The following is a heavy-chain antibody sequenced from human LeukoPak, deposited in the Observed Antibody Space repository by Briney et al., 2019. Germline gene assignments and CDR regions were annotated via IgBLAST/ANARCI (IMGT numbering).Heavy chain of an antibody. J-gene: IGHJ6*02. CDR1: GGTFSSYA. CDR3: ARTRLAAAGIYYYYGMDV. V-gene: IGHV1-69*13. Sequence: ASVKVSCKASGGTFSSYAISWVRQAPGQGLEWMGGIIPIFGTANYAQKFQGRVTITADESTSTAYMELSSLRSEDTAVYYCARTRLAAAGIYYYYGMDVRGQGTTVTVSS. D-gene: IGHD6-13*01. CDR2: IIPIFGTA.